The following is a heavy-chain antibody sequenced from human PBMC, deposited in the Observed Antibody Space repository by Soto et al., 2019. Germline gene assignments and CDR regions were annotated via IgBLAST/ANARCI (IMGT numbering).Heavy chain of an antibody. Sequence: GESLKISCKGSGYSFTSYWISWLRQMPGKGLVWMGRFDPSDPYTNYSPSFKGHVTISADKSISTAYLQWSSLKASDTAMYDCASYNYDYYGMDVWGQGTTVTVSS. V-gene: IGHV5-10-1*01. CDR2: FDPSDPYT. J-gene: IGHJ6*02. CDR3: ASYNYDYYGMDV. D-gene: IGHD3-10*01. CDR1: GYSFTSYW.